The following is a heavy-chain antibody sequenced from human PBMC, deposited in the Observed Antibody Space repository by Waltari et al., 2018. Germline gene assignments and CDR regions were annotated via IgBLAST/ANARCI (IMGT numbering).Heavy chain of an antibody. D-gene: IGHD6-13*01. V-gene: IGHV3-7*01. CDR3: TRGGRDSSWYWRD. CDR2: IKQDGSEK. CDR1: GRSFSNYW. J-gene: IGHJ4*02. Sequence: EVQLVESGGGWDQRGGSLRLSGAAAGRSFSNYWMTWVRQASGKGPEWVANIKQDGSEKYYMDSVKGRFTISRDNAKNSLYLQMNNLRVEDTAVYYCTRGGRDSSWYWRDWGQGTLVTVSS.